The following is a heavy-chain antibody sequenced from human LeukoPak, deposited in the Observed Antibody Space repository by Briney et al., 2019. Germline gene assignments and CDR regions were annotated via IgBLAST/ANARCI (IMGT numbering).Heavy chain of an antibody. CDR3: ARGKDFWSGSPPVY. CDR2: INHSGST. CDR1: GGSFSGYY. Sequence: SETLSLTCAVYGGSFSGYYWSWIRQPPGKGLEWIGEINHSGSTNYNPSLKSRVTISVDTSKNQFSLKLSFVTAADTAVYYCARGKDFWSGSPPVYWGQGTLVTVSS. D-gene: IGHD3-3*01. V-gene: IGHV4-34*01. J-gene: IGHJ4*02.